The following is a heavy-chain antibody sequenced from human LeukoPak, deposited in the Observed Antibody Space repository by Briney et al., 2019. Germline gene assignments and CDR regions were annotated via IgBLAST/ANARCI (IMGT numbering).Heavy chain of an antibody. CDR1: GFTFSSYA. Sequence: PGGSLRLSCAASGFTFSSYAMSWVRQAPGKGLEWVSGISGSGGSTYYADSVKGRFTFSRDNSKNTLYLQMNSLRAEDTAVYYCAKDLADTTMAPFGYWGQGTLVTVSS. CDR3: AKDLADTTMAPFGY. CDR2: ISGSGGST. D-gene: IGHD5-18*01. J-gene: IGHJ4*02. V-gene: IGHV3-23*01.